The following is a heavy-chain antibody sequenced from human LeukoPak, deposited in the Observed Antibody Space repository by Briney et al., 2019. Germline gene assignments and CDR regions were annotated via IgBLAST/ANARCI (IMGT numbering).Heavy chain of an antibody. CDR2: INSDGSST. J-gene: IGHJ6*03. V-gene: IGHV3-74*01. CDR1: GFTFSTYW. D-gene: IGHD3-10*01. CDR3: ARAGIPIYYYYMDV. Sequence: PGGSLRLSCAASGFTFSTYWMYWVRQAPGKGLVWVSRINSDGSSTSYADSVKGRFTISRDNAENTLYLQMNSLRAEDTAVYYCARAGIPIYYYYMDVWGKGTTVTISS.